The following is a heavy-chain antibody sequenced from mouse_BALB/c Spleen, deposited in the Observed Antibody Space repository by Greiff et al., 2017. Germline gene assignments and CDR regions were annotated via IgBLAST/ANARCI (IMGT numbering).Heavy chain of an antibody. Sequence: EVQRVESGGGLVQPGGSLKLSCAASGFTFSSYTMSWVRQTPEKRLEWVAYISNGGGSTYYPDTVKGRFTISRDNAKNTLYLEMSSLRSEDTAMYYCARDDGAMDYWGQGTSVTVSS. V-gene: IGHV5-12-2*01. D-gene: IGHD2-12*01. CDR3: ARDDGAMDY. CDR2: ISNGGGST. J-gene: IGHJ4*01. CDR1: GFTFSSYT.